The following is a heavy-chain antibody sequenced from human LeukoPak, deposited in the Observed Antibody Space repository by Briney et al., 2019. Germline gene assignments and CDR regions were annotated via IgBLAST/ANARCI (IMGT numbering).Heavy chain of an antibody. CDR1: GYTFINYG. J-gene: IGHJ3*02. CDR3: ARVKVTYYYDSSGYYTEDAFDI. Sequence: ASVKVSCKASGYTFINYGINWVRQAPGQGLEWMGWISGYNGNTNFAQKLQDRVTMTTDTSTSTAYMELSSLRSEDTAVYYCARVKVTYYYDSSGYYTEDAFDIWGQGTMVTVSS. D-gene: IGHD3-22*01. V-gene: IGHV1-18*01. CDR2: ISGYNGNT.